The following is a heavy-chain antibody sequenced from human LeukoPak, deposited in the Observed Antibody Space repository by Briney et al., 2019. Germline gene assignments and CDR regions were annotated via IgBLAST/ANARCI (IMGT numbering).Heavy chain of an antibody. CDR2: IDYSGGST. CDR1: GGSISSSN. J-gene: IGHJ4*02. Sequence: ETLSLTCAVSGGSISSSNWWSWIRQAPGKGLEWVSSIDYSGGSTYYADSVKGRFTISRDNSKNTLYLQLNSLRGDDTAVYYCARNSGWYGVSWGQGTLVTVSS. D-gene: IGHD6-19*01. V-gene: IGHV3-23*01. CDR3: ARNSGWYGVS.